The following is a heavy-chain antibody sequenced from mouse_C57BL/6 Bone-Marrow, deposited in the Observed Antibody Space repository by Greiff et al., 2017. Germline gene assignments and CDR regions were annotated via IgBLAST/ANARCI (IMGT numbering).Heavy chain of an antibody. V-gene: IGHV1-63*01. J-gene: IGHJ2*01. CDR2: IYPGGGYT. Sequence: QVQLQQSGAELVRPGTSVKMSCKASGYTFTNYWIGWAKQRPGHGLEWIGDIYPGGGYTNYNEKFKGKATLTADKASSTAYMQFSSLTSEDSAIYYCARYALYGNYDYWGQGTTLTVSS. D-gene: IGHD2-1*01. CDR3: ARYALYGNYDY. CDR1: GYTFTNYW.